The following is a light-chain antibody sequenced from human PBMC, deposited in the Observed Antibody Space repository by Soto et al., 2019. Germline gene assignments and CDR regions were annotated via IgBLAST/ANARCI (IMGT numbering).Light chain of an antibody. Sequence: QSVLTQPPSASGSPGQSVTISCTGTSSDAGGYDYVSWYQHHPGKAPKLMIYEVTKRPSGVPDRFSGSKSGNTASLTVSGLQAEDEADYYCSSYAGSNIGVFGTGTKLTVL. CDR3: SSYAGSNIGV. CDR1: SSDAGGYDY. CDR2: EVT. J-gene: IGLJ1*01. V-gene: IGLV2-8*01.